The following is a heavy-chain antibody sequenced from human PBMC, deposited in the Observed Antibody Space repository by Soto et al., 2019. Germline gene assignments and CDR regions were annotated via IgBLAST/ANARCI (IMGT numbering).Heavy chain of an antibody. CDR2: IKRDGSEK. Sequence: GGCLRRSCAAAGLTFSSYWMIWVRQAPGKWREWVANIKRDGSEKYYVDSVKGRFTISRDNAKNSLYLQMNSLRAEDTAVYYCARGPLRDCSGGSCYSLGGYYYYYGMDVWGQGTTVTVSS. CDR3: ARGPLRDCSGGSCYSLGGYYYYYGMDV. J-gene: IGHJ6*02. D-gene: IGHD2-15*01. V-gene: IGHV3-7*03. CDR1: GLTFSSYW.